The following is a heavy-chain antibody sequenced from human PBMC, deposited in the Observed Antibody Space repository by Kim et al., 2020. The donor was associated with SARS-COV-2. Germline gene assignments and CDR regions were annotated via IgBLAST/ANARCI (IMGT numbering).Heavy chain of an antibody. CDR1: GDSVSNDYAA. V-gene: IGHV6-1*01. CDR2: TYYRSKWSS. Sequence: SQTLSLTCAISGDSVSNDYAAWNWIRQSPSRGLEWLGRTYYRSKWSSDYSKSVRGRITINVDTSKNQFSLHLNSVTPEDTALYYCARDRQRAGTGVDYWGQGTLVTVSS. J-gene: IGHJ4*02. CDR3: ARDRQRAGTGVDY. D-gene: IGHD6-19*01.